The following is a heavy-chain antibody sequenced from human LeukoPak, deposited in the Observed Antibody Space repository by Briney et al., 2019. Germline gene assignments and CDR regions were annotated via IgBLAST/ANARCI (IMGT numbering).Heavy chain of an antibody. D-gene: IGHD2-2*01. V-gene: IGHV4-34*01. CDR3: ARGYCSSTSCYRQYNWFDP. CDR2: INHSGST. CDR1: GGSFSGYY. J-gene: IGHJ5*02. Sequence: SETLSLTCDVYGGSFSGYYWSWIRQPPGKGLEWIGEINHSGSTNYNPSLKSRVTISVDTSKNQFSLKLSSVTAADTAVYYCARGYCSSTSCYRQYNWFDPWGQGTLVTVSS.